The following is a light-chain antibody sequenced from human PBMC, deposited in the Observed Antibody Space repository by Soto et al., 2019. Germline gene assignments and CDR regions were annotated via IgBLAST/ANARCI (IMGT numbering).Light chain of an antibody. CDR2: DAS. V-gene: IGKV1-5*01. CDR1: QSISSW. Sequence: DIQMTQSPSTLSASVGDRVTITCRASQSISSWLAWFQQKPGKAPKLLIYDASNLQSGVPSRFSGGGSGTEFTLTISSLQPDXXATYYCQQYDSYSGYTFGQGTKLEIK. J-gene: IGKJ2*01. CDR3: QQYDSYSGYT.